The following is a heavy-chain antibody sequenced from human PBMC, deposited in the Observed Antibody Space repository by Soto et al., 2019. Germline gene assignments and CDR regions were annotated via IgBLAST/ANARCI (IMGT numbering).Heavy chain of an antibody. CDR1: GGSISSYY. CDR2: VYYSGST. V-gene: IGHV4-59*01. D-gene: IGHD7-27*01. J-gene: IGHJ4*02. Sequence: PSETLSLTCTVSGGSISSYYWSWIRQPPGKGLEWIGYVYYSGSTRDNPSLKSRVTISVDTSKNQFSLKLTSVTAADTAVYYCARLVWGFWYFDYWGQGTLVTVSS. CDR3: ARLVWGFWYFDY.